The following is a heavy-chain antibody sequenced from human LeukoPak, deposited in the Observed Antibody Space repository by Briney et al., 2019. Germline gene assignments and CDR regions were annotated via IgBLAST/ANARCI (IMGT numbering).Heavy chain of an antibody. V-gene: IGHV3-20*04. CDR2: ISWNGGNT. D-gene: IGHD2-8*01. J-gene: IGHJ4*02. CDR1: GCKFDDYG. CDR3: ARQGIYCVNGVCYLDY. Sequence: GGSLRLSCAASGCKFDDYGMSWGRQAPGKRLEWGSGISWNGGNTGYADSVKGRFTISRENAKNSLFLQGNILRSDDTAFYYCARQGIYCVNGVCYLDYWGQGTLVTVSS.